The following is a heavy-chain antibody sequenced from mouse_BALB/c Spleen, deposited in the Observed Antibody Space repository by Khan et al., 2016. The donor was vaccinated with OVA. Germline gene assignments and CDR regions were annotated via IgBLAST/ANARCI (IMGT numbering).Heavy chain of an antibody. V-gene: IGHV1-77*01. CDR1: GYKFTDYV. J-gene: IGHJ3*01. CDR3: ARSYDNDGAWFVY. D-gene: IGHD2-4*01. CDR2: IYPGSGTT. Sequence: QIQLVQSGPELVKPGASVKMSCKASGYKFTDYVISWVKQRTGQGLEWIGDIYPGSGTTYYNERFEGKATLTADKTSNTAYMQFRSLTSEDSAVYFCARSYDNDGAWFVYWGQGTLVTVSA.